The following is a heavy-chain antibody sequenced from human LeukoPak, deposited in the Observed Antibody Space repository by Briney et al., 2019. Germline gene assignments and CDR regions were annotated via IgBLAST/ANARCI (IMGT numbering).Heavy chain of an antibody. Sequence: TSETLSLTCTVSGGSISSYYWSWIRQPPGKGLEWIGYIYYSGSTNYNPSLKSRVTISVDTSKDQFSLKLSSVTAADTAVYYCARVGTYGSGSYLSWLDYWGQGTLVTVSS. V-gene: IGHV4-59*01. CDR1: GGSISSYY. J-gene: IGHJ4*02. CDR3: ARVGTYGSGSYLSWLDY. CDR2: IYYSGST. D-gene: IGHD3-10*01.